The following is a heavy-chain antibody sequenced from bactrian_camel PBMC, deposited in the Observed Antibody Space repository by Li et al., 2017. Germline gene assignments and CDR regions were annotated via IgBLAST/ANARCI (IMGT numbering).Heavy chain of an antibody. J-gene: IGHJ4*01. CDR3: AVGWGYCDFGTDFQY. Sequence: HVQLVESGGGSVQAGGSLRLSCVVSGVDFNCLGWYRQAPGKEREWVATIRFPSGTTVYANSVLGRFTISKDSAKETLYLDMNNLKPEDTATYFCAVGWGYCDFGTDFQYWGQGTQVTVS. D-gene: IGHD2*01. CDR1: GVDFNC. CDR2: IRFPSGTT. V-gene: IGHV3S53*01.